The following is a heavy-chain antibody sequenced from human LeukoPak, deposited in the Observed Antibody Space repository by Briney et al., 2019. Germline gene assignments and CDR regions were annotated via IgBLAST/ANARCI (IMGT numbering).Heavy chain of an antibody. CDR1: GGSISSSSYY. D-gene: IGHD3-22*01. Sequence: SETLSLTCTVSGGSISSSSYYWGWIRQPPGKGLEWIGSIYHSGSTYYNPSLKSRVTISVDTSKNQFSLKLSSVTAADTAVYYCANTPRDYYDSSGYYDYWGQGTLVTVSS. CDR2: IYHSGST. J-gene: IGHJ4*02. CDR3: ANTPRDYYDSSGYYDY. V-gene: IGHV4-39*01.